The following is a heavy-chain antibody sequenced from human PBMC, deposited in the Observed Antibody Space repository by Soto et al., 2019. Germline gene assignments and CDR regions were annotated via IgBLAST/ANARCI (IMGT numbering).Heavy chain of an antibody. J-gene: IGHJ5*02. CDR2: ISGSGGST. CDR1: GFTFSSYA. CDR3: AKDRYYYGSGSYYWFDP. Sequence: GGSLRLSCAASGFTFSSYAMSWVRQAPGKGLEWVSAISGSGGSTYYADSVKGRFTISRDNSKNTLYLQMNSLRAEDTAVYYCAKDRYYYGSGSYYWFDPRGQGTLVTLSS. D-gene: IGHD3-10*01. V-gene: IGHV3-23*01.